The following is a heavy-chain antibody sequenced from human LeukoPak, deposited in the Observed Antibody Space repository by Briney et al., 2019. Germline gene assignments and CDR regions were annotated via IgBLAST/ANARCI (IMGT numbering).Heavy chain of an antibody. J-gene: IGHJ4*02. D-gene: IGHD3-22*01. CDR1: GFTFDDYA. Sequence: GGSLRLSCAASGFTFDDYAMHWVRHAPGKGLGWVSGISWNSSNMGYADSVKGRFTISRDNAKNSLYLQMNSLRADDTALYYCAKGGWSRTDSYFDYRGQGALVTVSS. V-gene: IGHV3-9*01. CDR3: AKGGWSRTDSYFDY. CDR2: ISWNSSNM.